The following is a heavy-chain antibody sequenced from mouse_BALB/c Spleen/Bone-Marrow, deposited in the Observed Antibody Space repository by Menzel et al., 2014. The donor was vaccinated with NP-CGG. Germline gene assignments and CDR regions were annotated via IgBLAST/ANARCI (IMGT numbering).Heavy chain of an antibody. V-gene: IGHV1S56*01. J-gene: IGHJ4*01. CDR2: FYPGDGSA. Sequence: VKLQESGPELVKPGASVKMSCKASGYTFTSYYIHWVKQRPGQGLEWIGWFYPGDGSAKYNEKFKDKTTLTADKSSSTAYMLLSSQTSEDSAIYFCARWRYPYAMDYWGQGTSVTVSS. CDR1: GYTFTSYY. CDR3: ARWRYPYAMDY. D-gene: IGHD5-1-1*01.